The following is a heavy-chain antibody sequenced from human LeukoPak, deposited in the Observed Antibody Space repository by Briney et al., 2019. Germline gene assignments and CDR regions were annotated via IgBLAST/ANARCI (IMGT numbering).Heavy chain of an antibody. CDR3: ARDHRGDGYNYYYYYGMDV. J-gene: IGHJ6*02. D-gene: IGHD5-24*01. CDR1: GGTFSSYA. Sequence: SVKVSCKASGGTFSSYAISWVRQAPGQGLEWMGRIIPILGIANYARKFQGRVTITADKSTSTAYMELSSLRSEDTAVYYCARDHRGDGYNYYYYYGMDVWGQGTTVTVSS. V-gene: IGHV1-69*04. CDR2: IIPILGIA.